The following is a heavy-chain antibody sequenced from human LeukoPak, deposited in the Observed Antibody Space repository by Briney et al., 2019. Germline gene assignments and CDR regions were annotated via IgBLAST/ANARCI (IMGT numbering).Heavy chain of an antibody. CDR1: GYSFTSYW. J-gene: IGHJ3*02. D-gene: IGHD3-9*01. CDR3: ARQWFGILTGYPYAFDI. Sequence: GESLKISCKGSGYSFTSYWIGWVRQMPGKGLEWMGIIYPGDSDTRYSPSFQGQVTVSADKSISTAYLQWSSLKASDTAMYYCARQWFGILTGYPYAFDIWGQGTMVTVSS. CDR2: IYPGDSDT. V-gene: IGHV5-51*01.